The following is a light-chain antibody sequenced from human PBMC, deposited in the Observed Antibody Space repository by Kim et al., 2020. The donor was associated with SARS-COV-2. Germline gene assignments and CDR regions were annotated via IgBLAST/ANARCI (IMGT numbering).Light chain of an antibody. CDR3: SSYSRSSTVVL. V-gene: IGLV2-14*03. Sequence: QSVVTQPASVSGSPGQLITISCTGNSSDVGAYNYVSWYQQHPGKTPKLMIFDVSSRPSGVSNRFSGSKSGNTASLTISGLQTEDEGDYYCSSYSRSSTVVLFGGGTQLTVL. CDR1: SSDVGAYNY. J-gene: IGLJ2*01. CDR2: DVS.